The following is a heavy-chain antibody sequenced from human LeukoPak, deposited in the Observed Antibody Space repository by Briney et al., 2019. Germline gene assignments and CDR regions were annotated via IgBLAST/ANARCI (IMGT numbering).Heavy chain of an antibody. J-gene: IGHJ6*02. CDR2: ISSSSSTI. V-gene: IGHV3-48*02. CDR3: ARDRYYYDSSGYWKGYYYYGMDV. Sequence: GGSLRLSCAASGFTFSSYSMNWVRQAPGKGLEWVSYISSSSSTIYYADSVKGRFTISRDNAKNSLYLQMNSLRDEDTAVYYCARDRYYYDSSGYWKGYYYYGMDVWGQGTTVTVSS. CDR1: GFTFSSYS. D-gene: IGHD3-22*01.